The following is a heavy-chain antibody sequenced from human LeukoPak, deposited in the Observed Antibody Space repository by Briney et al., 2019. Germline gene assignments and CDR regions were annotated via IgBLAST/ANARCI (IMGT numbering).Heavy chain of an antibody. CDR1: GFSFSSYG. D-gene: IGHD5-18*01. CDR3: AKDLSGGYHSYYFDF. V-gene: IGHV3-30*02. J-gene: IGHJ4*02. CDR2: IRFDGSNY. Sequence: GGSLRLSCAASGFSFSSYGVHWVRQAPGKGLEWVAFIRFDGSNYYYGDPVKGRFTISRDNSKNTLYLQVNSLRNEDTAVYFCAKDLSGGYHSYYFDFWGQGTPVTVSS.